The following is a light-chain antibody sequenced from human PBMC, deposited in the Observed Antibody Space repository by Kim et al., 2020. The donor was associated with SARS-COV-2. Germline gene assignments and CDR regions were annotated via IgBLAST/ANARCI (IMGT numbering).Light chain of an antibody. CDR1: RSKSGRNT. J-gene: IGLJ2*01. V-gene: IGLV1-44*01. CDR3: AAWDDSLNGPVV. CDR2: SNK. Sequence: RGTIDCSGSRSKSGRNTVNWYQQRPGTAPKLLIESNKQRPAGGPDRFSGSKSGSSACRAISGRQSEEEADYYCAAWDDSLNGPVVFGGGTQLTVL.